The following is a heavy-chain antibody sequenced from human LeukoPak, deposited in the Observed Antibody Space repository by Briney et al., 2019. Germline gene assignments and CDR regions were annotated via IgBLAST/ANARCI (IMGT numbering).Heavy chain of an antibody. V-gene: IGHV1-46*01. CDR2: INPSGGSP. CDR3: ADGGNSGYFDY. D-gene: IGHD2-21*01. CDR1: GYTFTGYY. J-gene: IGHJ4*02. Sequence: GASVKVSCKASGYTFTGYYMHWVRQAPGQGLEWMGIINPSGGSPSYAQKFQGRVTMTRDTSTSTVYMELSSLRSEDTAVYYCADGGNSGYFDYWGQGTLVTVSS.